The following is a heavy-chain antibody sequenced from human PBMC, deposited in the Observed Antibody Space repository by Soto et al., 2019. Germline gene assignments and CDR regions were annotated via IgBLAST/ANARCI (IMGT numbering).Heavy chain of an antibody. V-gene: IGHV4-59*01. CDR2: IYYSGST. D-gene: IGHD1-26*01. Sequence: SETLSLTCTVSGGSISSYYWSWIRQPPGKGLEWIGYIYYSGSTNYNPSLKSRVTISVDTSKNQFSLKLSSVTAADTAVYYCARDVIVGATTLRGWFDPWGQGTLVTVSS. CDR1: GGSISSYY. CDR3: ARDVIVGATTLRGWFDP. J-gene: IGHJ5*02.